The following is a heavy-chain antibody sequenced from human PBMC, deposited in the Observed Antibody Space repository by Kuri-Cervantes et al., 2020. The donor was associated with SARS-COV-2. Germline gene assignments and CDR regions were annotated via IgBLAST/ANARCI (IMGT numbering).Heavy chain of an antibody. J-gene: IGHJ3*02. CDR3: ARSTSFRRLVVISQGGAFDI. CDR2: INPNSGGT. Sequence: ASVKVSCKASGYTFTCYYMHWVRQAPGQGLEWMGWINPNSGGTNYAQKFQGWVTMTRDTSISTVYMELSRLRSDDTAVYYCARSTSFRRLVVISQGGAFDIWGQGTMVTVSS. D-gene: IGHD3-22*01. CDR1: GYTFTCYY. V-gene: IGHV1-2*04.